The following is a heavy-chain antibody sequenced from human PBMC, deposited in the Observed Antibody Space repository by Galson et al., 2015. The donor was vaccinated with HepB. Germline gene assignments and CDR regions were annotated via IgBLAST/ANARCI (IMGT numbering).Heavy chain of an antibody. J-gene: IGHJ5*02. Sequence: SLRLSCAASGFTFSSYSMSWVRQAPGKGLEWVSYISNTASTIYYADSVKGRFTMSRDNANSSVDLQMHNLRAEDTAVYYCARVPRFLKWLNGDWFDPWGQGTLVTVSS. D-gene: IGHD3-3*01. CDR2: ISNTASTI. CDR3: ARVPRFLKWLNGDWFDP. V-gene: IGHV3-48*03. CDR1: GFTFSSYS.